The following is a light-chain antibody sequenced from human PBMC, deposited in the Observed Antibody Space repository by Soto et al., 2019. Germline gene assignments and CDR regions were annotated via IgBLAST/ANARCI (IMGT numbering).Light chain of an antibody. CDR3: QQYDTYWT. CDR1: QSISSW. V-gene: IGKV1-5*03. Sequence: DIQMTQSPSTLSAFVGDRVTITCRASQSISSWLAWYQQKPGKAPKLLIYKASSLESGVPSRFSGSGSGTEFTLTISSLKPDDFATYYCQQYDTYWTFGQGTKVEIK. J-gene: IGKJ1*01. CDR2: KAS.